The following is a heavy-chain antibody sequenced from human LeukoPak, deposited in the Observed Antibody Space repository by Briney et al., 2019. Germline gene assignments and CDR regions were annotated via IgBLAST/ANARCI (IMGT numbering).Heavy chain of an antibody. CDR1: GFTFSSYS. Sequence: GGSLRLSCAASGFTFSSYSVNWVRQAPGKGLEWVSSISSSSSYIYYADSVKGRFTISRDNAKNSLYLQMNSLRAEDTAVYYCAREYYYGSGSYCNDPKEYFDYWGQGTLVTVSS. J-gene: IGHJ4*02. CDR2: ISSSSSYI. V-gene: IGHV3-21*01. CDR3: AREYYYGSGSYCNDPKEYFDY. D-gene: IGHD3-10*01.